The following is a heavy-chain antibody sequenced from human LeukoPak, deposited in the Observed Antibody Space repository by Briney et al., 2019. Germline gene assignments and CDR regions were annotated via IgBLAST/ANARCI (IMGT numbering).Heavy chain of an antibody. CDR2: IYHSGST. Sequence: PSQTLSLTCTVSGGSISSGGYYWSWIRQPPGKGLEWIGYIYHSGSTYYNPSLKSRVTISVDRSKNQFSLKLSSVTAADTAVYYCARERGCSSTSCFRRFDYWGQGTLVTVSS. D-gene: IGHD2-2*01. V-gene: IGHV4-30-2*01. CDR3: ARERGCSSTSCFRRFDY. J-gene: IGHJ4*02. CDR1: GGSISSGGYY.